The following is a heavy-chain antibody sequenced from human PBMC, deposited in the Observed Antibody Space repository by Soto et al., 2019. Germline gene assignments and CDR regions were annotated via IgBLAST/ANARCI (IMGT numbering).Heavy chain of an antibody. V-gene: IGHV3-30*03. CDR3: TGGVASGS. D-gene: IGHD2-8*02. Sequence: QVQLVESGGGVVQPGRSLRLSCAASGFTVSSYGMHWVRQAPGKGLEWVAVISRDGGTKYYADSVKGRFTISRDNSRNTLFLEMNSLRGDDMAVYYCTGGVASGSWGQGTLVTVSS. CDR1: GFTVSSYG. CDR2: ISRDGGTK. J-gene: IGHJ5*02.